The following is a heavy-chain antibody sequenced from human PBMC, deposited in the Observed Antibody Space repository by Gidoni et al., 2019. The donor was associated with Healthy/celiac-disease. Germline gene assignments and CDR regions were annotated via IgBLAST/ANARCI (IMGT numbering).Heavy chain of an antibody. CDR3: ARGQYSSSGLFDY. V-gene: IGHV3-11*05. J-gene: IGHJ4*02. CDR1: GLTFSDYY. D-gene: IGHD6-13*01. CDR2: ISSSSSYT. Sequence: QVQLVESGGGLVKPGGSLRLSCAASGLTFSDYYMSWIRQAPGKGLEWVSYISSSSSYTNYADSVKGRFTISRDNAKNSLYLQMNSLRAEDTAVYYCARGQYSSSGLFDYWGQGTLVTVSS.